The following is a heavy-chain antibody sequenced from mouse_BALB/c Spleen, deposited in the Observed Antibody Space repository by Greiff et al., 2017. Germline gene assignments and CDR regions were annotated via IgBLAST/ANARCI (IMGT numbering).Heavy chain of an antibody. V-gene: IGHV2-9*02. Sequence: VQLKESGPGLVAPSQSLSITCTVSGFSLTSYGVHWVRQPPGKGLEWLGVIWAGGSTNYNSALMSRLSISKDNSKSQVFLKMNSLQTDDTAMYYCARDGDYGSSPYAMDYWGQGTSVTVSS. CDR1: GFSLTSYG. CDR2: IWAGGST. J-gene: IGHJ4*01. D-gene: IGHD1-1*01. CDR3: ARDGDYGSSPYAMDY.